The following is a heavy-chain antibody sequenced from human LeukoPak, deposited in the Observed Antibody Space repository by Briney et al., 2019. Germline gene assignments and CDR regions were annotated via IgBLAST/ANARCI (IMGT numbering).Heavy chain of an antibody. CDR3: ATSPVTTWWFDP. J-gene: IGHJ5*02. CDR2: IYYSGST. D-gene: IGHD4-17*01. CDR1: GGSISSYY. V-gene: IGHV4-59*01. Sequence: SETLSLTCTVSGGSISSYYWSWIRQPPGKGLEWIGYIYYSGSTNYNPSLKSRVTISVDTSKNQFSLKLSSVTAADTAVYYCATSPVTTWWFDPWGQGTLVTVSS.